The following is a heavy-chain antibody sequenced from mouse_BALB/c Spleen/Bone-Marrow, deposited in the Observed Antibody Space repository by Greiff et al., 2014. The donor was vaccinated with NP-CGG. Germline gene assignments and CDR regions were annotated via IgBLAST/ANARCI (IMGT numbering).Heavy chain of an antibody. CDR1: GYTFTRYY. CDR3: SLLGDY. J-gene: IGHJ2*01. D-gene: IGHD1-1*01. Sequence: QVQLQQPGAEPVKPGASVKLSCKASGYTFTRYYMYWVKQRPGQGLEWIGGINPYNGGTHFNEKFKSKATLTVDKSSSTAYMQLNSLTSEDSAVYYCSLLGDYWGQGTTLTVSS. CDR2: INPYNGGT. V-gene: IGHV1-53*01.